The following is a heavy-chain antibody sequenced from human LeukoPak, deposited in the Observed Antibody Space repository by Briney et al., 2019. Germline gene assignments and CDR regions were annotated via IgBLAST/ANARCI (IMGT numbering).Heavy chain of an antibody. Sequence: GGSLRLSCAASGFTFSSYAMSWVRQAPGKGLEWVSAISGSGGSTYYADSVKGRFTNSRDNSKNTLYLQMNSLRAEDTAVYYCAKTPYYYDSSGYYDYWGQGTLVTVSS. CDR1: GFTFSSYA. D-gene: IGHD3-22*01. J-gene: IGHJ4*02. CDR3: AKTPYYYDSSGYYDY. V-gene: IGHV3-23*01. CDR2: ISGSGGST.